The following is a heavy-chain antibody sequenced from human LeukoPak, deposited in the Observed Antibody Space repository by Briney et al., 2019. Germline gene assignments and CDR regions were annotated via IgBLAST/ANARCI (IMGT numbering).Heavy chain of an antibody. Sequence: SETLSLTCTVSGYSISSGYYWGWIRQPPGKGPEWIGSIYHSGSTYYNPSLKSRVTISVDTSKNQFSLKLSSVTAADTAVYYCARDLLELSRFDPWGQGTLVTVSS. V-gene: IGHV4-38-2*02. CDR3: ARDLLELSRFDP. J-gene: IGHJ5*02. CDR2: IYHSGST. D-gene: IGHD3-3*01. CDR1: GYSISSGYY.